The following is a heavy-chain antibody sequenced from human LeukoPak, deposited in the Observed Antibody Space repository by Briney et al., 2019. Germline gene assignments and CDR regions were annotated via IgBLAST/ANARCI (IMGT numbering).Heavy chain of an antibody. CDR3: AKDARRTSGWYFFDY. Sequence: GGSLRLSCAASGFAFSSQAMGWVRQAPGKGLEWVSGISDSGSLTCYADSVKGRFTISRDNSKNTLFLQMNSLRAEDTAIYSCAKDARRTSGWYFFDYWGQGTLVTVSS. D-gene: IGHD6-19*01. J-gene: IGHJ4*02. CDR1: GFAFSSQA. CDR2: ISDSGSLT. V-gene: IGHV3-23*01.